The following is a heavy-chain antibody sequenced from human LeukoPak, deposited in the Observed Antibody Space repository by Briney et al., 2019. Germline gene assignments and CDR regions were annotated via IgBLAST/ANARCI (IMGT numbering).Heavy chain of an antibody. CDR3: ARDGRQLALDY. CDR1: GGSFSGYY. Sequence: SETLSLTCAVYGGSFSGYYWSWIRQPPGKGLEWIGEINHSGSTNYNPSLKSRVTISVDTSKNQFSLKLSSVTAADTALYYCARDGRQLALDYWGQGTLVTVSS. D-gene: IGHD6-13*01. J-gene: IGHJ4*02. V-gene: IGHV4-34*01. CDR2: INHSGST.